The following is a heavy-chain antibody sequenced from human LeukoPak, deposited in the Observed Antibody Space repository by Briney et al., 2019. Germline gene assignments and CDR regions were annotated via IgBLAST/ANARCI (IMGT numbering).Heavy chain of an antibody. Sequence: GESLKISCKGSGYSFTSYWIGWVRQMPGKGLEWMGIIYPGDSDTRYSPSFQGQVTISADKSISTAYLQWSSLKASDTAMYYCARLDSSGYYYVGWFDPWGQGTLVTVSS. J-gene: IGHJ5*02. CDR2: IYPGDSDT. CDR3: ARLDSSGYYYVGWFDP. D-gene: IGHD3-22*01. V-gene: IGHV5-51*01. CDR1: GYSFTSYW.